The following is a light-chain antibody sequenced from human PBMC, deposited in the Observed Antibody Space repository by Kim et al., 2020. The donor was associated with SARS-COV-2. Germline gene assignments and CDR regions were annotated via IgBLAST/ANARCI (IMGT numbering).Light chain of an antibody. CDR2: YVS. J-gene: IGKJ2*01. V-gene: IGKV3-11*01. CDR1: QSVRSY. Sequence: EIVLTQSPATLSLSPGERATLSCRASQSVRSYLAWYQQKPGQAPRLLIYYVSNRATGIPARFSGSGSGTDFTLTISSLEPEDFAVYYCQQRSNWPSTFGQGTKLEI. CDR3: QQRSNWPST.